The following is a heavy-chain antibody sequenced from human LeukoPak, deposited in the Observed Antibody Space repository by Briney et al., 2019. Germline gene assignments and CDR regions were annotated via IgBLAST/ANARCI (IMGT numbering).Heavy chain of an antibody. CDR1: GGTFSSYA. V-gene: IGHV1-69*13. Sequence: SVKVSCKASGGTFSSYAISWVRQAPGQGLEWMGGIIPTFGTANYAQKFQGRVTIIADESTSTAYMELSSLRSEDTAVYYCARGVVGATTGAYSFDYWGRGTLVTVSS. CDR2: IIPTFGTA. D-gene: IGHD1-26*01. J-gene: IGHJ4*02. CDR3: ARGVVGATTGAYSFDY.